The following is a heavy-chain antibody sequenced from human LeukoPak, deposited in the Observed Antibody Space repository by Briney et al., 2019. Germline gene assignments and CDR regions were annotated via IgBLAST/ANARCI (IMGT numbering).Heavy chain of an antibody. CDR3: ARSLWFGEPYYYYYMDV. CDR1: GGTFSSYA. Sequence: EASVKVSCKASGGTFSSYAISWVRQAPGQGLEWMGGIIPTFGTANYAQKFQGRVTITADESTSTAYMELSSLRSEDTAVYYCARSLWFGEPYYYYYMDVWGKGTTVTVSS. CDR2: IIPTFGTA. J-gene: IGHJ6*03. V-gene: IGHV1-69*13. D-gene: IGHD3-10*01.